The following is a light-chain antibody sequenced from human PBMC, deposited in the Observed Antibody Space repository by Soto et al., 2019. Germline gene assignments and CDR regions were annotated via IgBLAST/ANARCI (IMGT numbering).Light chain of an antibody. CDR3: ATWDDSLSVYV. CDR1: SSNIGSNF. Sequence: QSVLTQPRSASGTPGQRVTFSCSGSSSNIGSNFVYWYQHLPGTAPKLLIYRNEQRPSGVPDRFSGSKSGTSASLPISGLRSEDGADYYCATWDDSLSVYVFGTGTKVTVL. J-gene: IGLJ1*01. CDR2: RNE. V-gene: IGLV1-47*01.